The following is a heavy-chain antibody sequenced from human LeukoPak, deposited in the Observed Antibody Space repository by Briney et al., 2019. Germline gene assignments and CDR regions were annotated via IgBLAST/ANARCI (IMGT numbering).Heavy chain of an antibody. V-gene: IGHV4-31*03. CDR3: ARSPRYYDSSGYHPYWYFDL. Sequence: SQTLSLTCTVSGGSISSGGYYWSWIRQHPGKGLEWIGYIYYSGSTYYNPSLKSRVTISVDTSKNQFSLKLSSVTAADTAVYYCARSPRYYDSSGYHPYWYFDLWGRGTLVTVSS. J-gene: IGHJ2*01. CDR2: IYYSGST. D-gene: IGHD3-22*01. CDR1: GGSISSGGYY.